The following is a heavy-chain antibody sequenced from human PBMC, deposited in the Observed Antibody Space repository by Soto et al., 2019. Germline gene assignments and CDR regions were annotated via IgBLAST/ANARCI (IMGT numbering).Heavy chain of an antibody. V-gene: IGHV4-30-4*01. J-gene: IGHJ4*02. CDR1: GGSISSGNYY. D-gene: IGHD1-7*01. CDR3: ATMGTPATGLYYFDY. CDR2: ISYSGST. Sequence: QVQLQESGPGLVKPSQTLSLTCTVSGGSISSGNYYWSWIHQPPGKGLEWIGFISYSGSTYYSASLKSRFTISVDTSKSQFSLNLSFVTAADTAVYYCATMGTPATGLYYFDYWGQGTLVTVSS.